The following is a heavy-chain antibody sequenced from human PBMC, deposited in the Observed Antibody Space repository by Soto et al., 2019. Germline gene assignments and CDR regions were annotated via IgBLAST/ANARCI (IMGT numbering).Heavy chain of an antibody. CDR2: IIPIFGTA. D-gene: IGHD3-22*01. CDR3: ARREYYYDSSGYYYEH. Sequence: SVKVSCKASGGTFSSYAISWVRQAPGQGLEWMGGIIPIFGTANYAQKFQGRVTITADESTSTAYMELSSLRSEDTAVYYCARREYYYDSSGYYYEHWGKGTLVTVSS. CDR1: GGTFSSYA. J-gene: IGHJ1*01. V-gene: IGHV1-69*13.